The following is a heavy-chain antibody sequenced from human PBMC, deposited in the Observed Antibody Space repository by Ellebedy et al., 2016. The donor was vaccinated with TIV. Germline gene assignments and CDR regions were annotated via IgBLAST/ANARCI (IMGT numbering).Heavy chain of an antibody. CDR3: ARDCTGGSCAVFGVDV. V-gene: IGHV3-33*01. D-gene: IGHD2-15*01. CDR2: IWYHGRNT. Sequence: GESLKISXAASGFTFTRYGMHWVRQAPGKGPEWVAVIWYHGRNTYYTDSVKGRFTLSRDTSNNTLYLQMNSLRVEDTGVYYCARDCTGGSCAVFGVDVWGQGTTVTVSS. CDR1: GFTFTRYG. J-gene: IGHJ6*02.